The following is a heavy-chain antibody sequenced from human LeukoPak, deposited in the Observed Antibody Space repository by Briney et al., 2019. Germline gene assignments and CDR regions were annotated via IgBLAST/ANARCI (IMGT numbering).Heavy chain of an antibody. CDR2: INPNSGGT. CDR3: ARSDYTDY. J-gene: IGHJ4*02. Sequence: ASVKVSCKASGYTFTGYYIHWVRQAPGQGLEWMGWINPNSGGTDYAQNSQGRVTMTRDTSISTAYMELSRLTSDDTAVYYCARSDYTDYWGQGTLVTVSS. CDR1: GYTFTGYY. D-gene: IGHD4-11*01. V-gene: IGHV1-2*02.